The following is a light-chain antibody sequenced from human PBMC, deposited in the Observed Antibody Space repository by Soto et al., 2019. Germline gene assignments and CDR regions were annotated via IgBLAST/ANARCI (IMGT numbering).Light chain of an antibody. Sequence: DIVMTQSPDSLAVSLGERATINCKSSQSVLYSSNNKNYLAWYQQKPGQPPKLLIYLASIRDSGVPHRFSGSGSGTDFTLTISSMQAEDVAVYYCQQYYRTPNTFGQGTRLEI. J-gene: IGKJ5*01. V-gene: IGKV4-1*01. CDR2: LAS. CDR3: QQYYRTPNT. CDR1: QSVLYSSNNKNY.